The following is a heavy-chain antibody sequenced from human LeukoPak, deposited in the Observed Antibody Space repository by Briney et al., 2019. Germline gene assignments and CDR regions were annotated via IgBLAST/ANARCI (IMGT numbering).Heavy chain of an antibody. V-gene: IGHV1-46*01. CDR3: ARIRDGYNDAYNI. D-gene: IGHD5-24*01. CDR1: GYTFTNYY. Sequence: GASVKVSCKASGYTFTNYYMHWVRQAPGQGLEWMGLINPGGGNTNYAQNFQGRVTMTRDTSTSTVCMELSSLRSEDTAINYCARIRDGYNDAYNIWGQGTVVTVPS. CDR2: INPGGGNT. J-gene: IGHJ3*02.